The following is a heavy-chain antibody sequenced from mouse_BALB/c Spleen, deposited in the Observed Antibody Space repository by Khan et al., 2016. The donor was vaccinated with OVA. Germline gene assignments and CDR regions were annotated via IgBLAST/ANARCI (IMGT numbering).Heavy chain of an antibody. Sequence: VQLQQPGPELMKPGASVKISCKASGYSFTTYYIHWVKQSHGKSLEWIGYIDPFNGSTTYNQKFKGKATLTVDKSSSTAYMHRSSLTSEDSAVYYCARHGTSSWFAYWGQGTLVTVSA. CDR3: ARHGTSSWFAY. CDR1: GYSFTTYY. D-gene: IGHD1-1*01. CDR2: IDPFNGST. J-gene: IGHJ3*01. V-gene: IGHV1S135*01.